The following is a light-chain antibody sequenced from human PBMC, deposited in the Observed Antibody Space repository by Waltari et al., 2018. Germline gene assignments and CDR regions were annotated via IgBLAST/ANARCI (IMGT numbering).Light chain of an antibody. CDR3: CSSAGNPYV. J-gene: IGLJ1*01. CDR2: DVN. Sequence: SALTQPRSVSGSPGQSVTISCTGTSSDVGAYNFVSWYQQRPGQAPKLIIYDVNKRPSGCPDRFSASKSGNTASLTIAGLQPEDEADYHCCSSAGNPYVFGTGTEVTVL. V-gene: IGLV2-11*01. CDR1: SSDVGAYNF.